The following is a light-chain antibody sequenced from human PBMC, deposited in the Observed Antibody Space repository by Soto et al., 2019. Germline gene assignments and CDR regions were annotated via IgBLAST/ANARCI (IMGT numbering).Light chain of an antibody. Sequence: QAVVTQEPSLTVSPGGTVTLTCGSSTGAVTSGHYPYWFQQKPGQAPRTLIYDTSSRHSWTPARLSGSLLGGKAALTLSGAQPEDEADYYCLLSYSGVWVFGGGTKVTVL. CDR3: LLSYSGVWV. CDR2: DTS. CDR1: TGAVTSGHY. V-gene: IGLV7-46*01. J-gene: IGLJ3*02.